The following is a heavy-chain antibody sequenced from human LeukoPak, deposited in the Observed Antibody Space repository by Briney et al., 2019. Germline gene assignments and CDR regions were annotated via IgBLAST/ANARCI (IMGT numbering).Heavy chain of an antibody. CDR3: ARAQADTITMVRGVILDY. D-gene: IGHD3-10*01. CDR2: INHSGST. V-gene: IGHV4-34*01. J-gene: IGHJ4*02. Sequence: PSETLSLTCAVYGGSFSGYYWSWIRQPPGKGLEWIGEINHSGSTNYNPSLKSRVTISVDKSKNQFSLKLSSVTAADTAVYYCARAQADTITMVRGVILDYWGQGTLVTVSS. CDR1: GGSFSGYY.